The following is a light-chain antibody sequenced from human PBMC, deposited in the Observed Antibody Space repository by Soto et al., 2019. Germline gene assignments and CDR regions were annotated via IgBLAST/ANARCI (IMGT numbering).Light chain of an antibody. Sequence: DIPMTQSPNSVSASVGDRVTISCQASQGISRSLACYQQKPGKAPKLLIYAASSLQSGVPSRFSGSGFGTDFTLTISSLQPDDFATYYCQQYSTYPWTFGQGTKVDIK. J-gene: IGKJ1*01. V-gene: IGKV1D-12*01. CDR1: QGISRS. CDR2: AAS. CDR3: QQYSTYPWT.